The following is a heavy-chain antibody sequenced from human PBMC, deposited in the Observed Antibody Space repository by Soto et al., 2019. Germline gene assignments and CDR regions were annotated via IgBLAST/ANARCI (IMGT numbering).Heavy chain of an antibody. Sequence: QVQLVQSGAEVKKPGSSVKVSCKASGGTFGSYAITWVRRAPGQGLEWLGGLIPILNSPAYAQKVKARVVITADEITNTAYMELNSLRLADTAVYYCAREAPYCTSAACPKFYDMDVWGQGTTVTVAS. CDR3: AREAPYCTSAACPKFYDMDV. V-gene: IGHV1-69*01. D-gene: IGHD2-8*02. J-gene: IGHJ6*02. CDR1: GGTFGSYA. CDR2: LIPILNSP.